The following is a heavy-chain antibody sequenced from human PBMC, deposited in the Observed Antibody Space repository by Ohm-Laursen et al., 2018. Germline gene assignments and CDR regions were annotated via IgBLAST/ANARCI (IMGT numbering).Heavy chain of an antibody. J-gene: IGHJ4*02. CDR1: GLTLTSYS. D-gene: IGHD4-17*01. CDR3: ASGSVTTY. V-gene: IGHV3-21*04. Sequence: GSLRLSCTAPGLTLTSYSMNWVRQAPGKGLEWVSSISFSGSHIYYADSVKGRFTISRDNAKTTLYLQMNSLRAEDTAVYYCASGSVTTYWGQGTLVTVSS. CDR2: ISFSGSHI.